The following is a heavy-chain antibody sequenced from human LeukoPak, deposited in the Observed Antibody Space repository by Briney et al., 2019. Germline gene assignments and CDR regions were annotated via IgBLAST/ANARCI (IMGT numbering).Heavy chain of an antibody. V-gene: IGHV4-59*08. Sequence: SETLSLTCTVSGGSISSYYWSWIRQPPGKGLEWIGYIYYSGSPYSNPSLKSRLTISVDTSKNQFSLKLSSVTAADTAVYYCARVLVDCSGGSCCYFDYWGQGTLVTVSS. CDR2: IYYSGSP. CDR3: ARVLVDCSGGSCCYFDY. D-gene: IGHD2-15*01. CDR1: GGSISSYY. J-gene: IGHJ4*02.